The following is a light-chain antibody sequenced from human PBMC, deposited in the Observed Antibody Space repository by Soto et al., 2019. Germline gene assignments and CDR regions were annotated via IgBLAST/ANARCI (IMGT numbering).Light chain of an antibody. CDR1: QSVLASSNNKNY. Sequence: DIVMTQSPDSLAVSLGERATINCKSSQSVLASSNNKNYLAWYQQKPGQPPKLLIYWASPRESGVPDRFSGSGSGTEFTLTISSLHAEDVAGYYCQQYYTTPLTFGGGTRVEIK. J-gene: IGKJ4*01. CDR2: WAS. V-gene: IGKV4-1*01. CDR3: QQYYTTPLT.